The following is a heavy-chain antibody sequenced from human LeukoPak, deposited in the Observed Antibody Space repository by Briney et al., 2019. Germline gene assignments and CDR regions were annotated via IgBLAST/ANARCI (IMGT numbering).Heavy chain of an antibody. CDR3: ARGFGDATWFDP. D-gene: IGHD2-21*02. Sequence: PSETLSLTCAVSGGSISSGGYSWSWIRQPPVKGLEWIGYIYYSGSTYYNPSLKSRVTISVDTSKNQFSLKLSSVTAADTAVYYCARGFGDATWFDPWGQGTLVTVSS. CDR2: IYYSGST. CDR1: GGSISSGGYS. V-gene: IGHV4-30-4*07. J-gene: IGHJ5*02.